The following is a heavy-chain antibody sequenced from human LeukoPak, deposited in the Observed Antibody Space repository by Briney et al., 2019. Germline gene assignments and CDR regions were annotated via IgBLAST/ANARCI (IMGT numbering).Heavy chain of an antibody. CDR2: INPSGGST. Sequence: ASVKVSCKASGYTFTSYYMHWVRQAPGQGLEWMGIINPSGGSTSYAQKFQGRVTMTRDMSTSTVYMELSSLRSEDTAVYYCARDAKGGSGWFVLQTQNAFDIWGQGTMVTVSS. V-gene: IGHV1-46*01. D-gene: IGHD6-19*01. J-gene: IGHJ3*02. CDR3: ARDAKGGSGWFVLQTQNAFDI. CDR1: GYTFTSYY.